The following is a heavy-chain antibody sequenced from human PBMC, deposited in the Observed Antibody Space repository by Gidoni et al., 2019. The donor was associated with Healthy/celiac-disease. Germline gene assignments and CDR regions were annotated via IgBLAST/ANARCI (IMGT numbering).Heavy chain of an antibody. CDR3: AKTLLGGLDGDYGGGFDY. D-gene: IGHD4-17*01. Sequence: EVQLLESGGGLVQPGGSLRLSCAASGFTFSSYAMSWVRQDPGQGREWVSAIRGSGGSTYYADSVKGRFTISRDNSKNTLYLQMNSLRAEDTAVYYCAKTLLGGLDGDYGGGFDYWGQGTLVTVSS. CDR2: IRGSGGST. J-gene: IGHJ4*02. CDR1: GFTFSSYA. V-gene: IGHV3-23*01.